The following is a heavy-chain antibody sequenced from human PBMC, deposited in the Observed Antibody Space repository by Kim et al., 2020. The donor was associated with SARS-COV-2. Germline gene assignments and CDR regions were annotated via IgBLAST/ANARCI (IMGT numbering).Heavy chain of an antibody. CDR1: GYSFTSYW. J-gene: IGHJ5*02. CDR3: ARRHCSSTSCYFSSGWFDP. D-gene: IGHD2-2*01. CDR2: IYPGDSDT. Sequence: GESLKISCKGSGYSFTSYWIGWVRQMPGKGLEWMGIIYPGDSDTRYSPSFQGQVTISADKSISTAYLQWSSLKASDTAMYYCARRHCSSTSCYFSSGWFDPWGKETLVTVSS. V-gene: IGHV5-51*01.